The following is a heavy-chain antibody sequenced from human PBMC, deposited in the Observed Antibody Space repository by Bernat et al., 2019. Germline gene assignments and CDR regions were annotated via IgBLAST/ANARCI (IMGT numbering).Heavy chain of an antibody. D-gene: IGHD6-6*01. CDR3: ARERSSSSHSDY. V-gene: IGHV3-21*01. Sequence: EVQLVESGGGLVKPGGSLRLSCAASGFTFSSYSMNWVRQAPGKGLEWVSSITSTSSYIYYADSVKSRITISRDNAKNSLYLQMNSLSAEGTAVYYCARERSSSSHSDYWGQGTLVTVSS. J-gene: IGHJ4*02. CDR1: GFTFSSYS. CDR2: ITSTSSYI.